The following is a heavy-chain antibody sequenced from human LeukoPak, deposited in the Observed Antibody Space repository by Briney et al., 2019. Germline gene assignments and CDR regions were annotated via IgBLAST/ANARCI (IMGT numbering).Heavy chain of an antibody. V-gene: IGHV3-30*02. Sequence: PGGSLRLSCAASGFTFSSYGMHWVRQAPGKGLEWVAFIRYDGSNKYYADSVKGRFTISRDNSKNTLYLQMNSLRAEDTAVYYCAKAHLYYDSSGGYMDVWGKGTTVTVSS. CDR3: AKAHLYYDSSGGYMDV. D-gene: IGHD3-22*01. CDR1: GFTFSSYG. J-gene: IGHJ6*03. CDR2: IRYDGSNK.